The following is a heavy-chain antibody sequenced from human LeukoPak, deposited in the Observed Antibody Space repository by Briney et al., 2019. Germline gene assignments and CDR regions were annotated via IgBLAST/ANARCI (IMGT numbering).Heavy chain of an antibody. CDR1: GGSISSYY. Sequence: SETLSLTCTVSGGSISSYYWSWIRQPPGKGLEWIGYIYYSGSTNYNPSLKSRVTISVDTSKNQFSLKLSSVTAADTAVYYCARQATPSLPERDTSAYNPFNFRGQGILVTVSS. CDR2: IYYSGST. CDR3: ARQATPSLPERDTSAYNPFNF. D-gene: IGHD3-22*01. J-gene: IGHJ4*02. V-gene: IGHV4-59*08.